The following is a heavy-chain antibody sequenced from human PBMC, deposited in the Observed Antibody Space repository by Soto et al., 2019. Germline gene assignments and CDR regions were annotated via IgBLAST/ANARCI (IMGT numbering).Heavy chain of an antibody. J-gene: IGHJ3*02. Sequence: QLHLVQSGAVVKKPGASVTVSCSASGYPVTAYYMHWVRQAPGRGLEWMGGINPATGAAKYTQTFPARVTMTRDTSTSTLFMAPSGLTSEDPAVFYCARGGGVGVAGSAAFEMWGQGTLVTVSS. V-gene: IGHV1-2*02. CDR2: INPATGAA. CDR1: GYPVTAYY. CDR3: ARGGGVGVAGSAAFEM. D-gene: IGHD3-3*01.